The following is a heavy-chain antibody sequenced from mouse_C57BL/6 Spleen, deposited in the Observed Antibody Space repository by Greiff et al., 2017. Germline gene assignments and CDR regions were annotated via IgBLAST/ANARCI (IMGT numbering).Heavy chain of an antibody. Sequence: VQLQQPGAELVRPGTSVKLSCKASGYTFTSYWMHWVKQRPGQGLEWIGVIDPSDSYTNYNQKFKGKATLTVDTSSSTAYMQLSSLTSEDSAVYYGAGGSGSYYFDYWGQGTTLTVSS. V-gene: IGHV1-59*01. CDR1: GYTFTSYW. J-gene: IGHJ2*01. D-gene: IGHD3-2*02. CDR3: AGGSGSYYFDY. CDR2: IDPSDSYT.